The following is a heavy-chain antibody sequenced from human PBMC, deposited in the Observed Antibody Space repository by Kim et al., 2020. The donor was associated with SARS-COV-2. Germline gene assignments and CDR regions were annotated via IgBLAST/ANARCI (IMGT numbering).Heavy chain of an antibody. J-gene: IGHJ4*02. CDR3: ARGDYDFWSGYYADY. CDR2: INHSGST. D-gene: IGHD3-3*01. Sequence: SETLSLTCAVYGGSFSGYYWSWIRQPPGKGLEWIGEINHSGSTNYNPSLKSRVTISVDTSKNQFSLKLSSVTAADTAVYYCARGDYDFWSGYYADYWGQGTLVTVSS. V-gene: IGHV4-34*01. CDR1: GGSFSGYY.